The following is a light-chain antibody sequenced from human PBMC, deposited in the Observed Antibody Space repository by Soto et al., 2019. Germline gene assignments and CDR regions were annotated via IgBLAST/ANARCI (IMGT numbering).Light chain of an antibody. CDR3: SSYTSSSTLVV. CDR2: EVS. CDR1: SRDVGGYNY. Sequence: QSVLTQPASVSGSPGQSITISCTGTSRDVGGYNYVSLYQQHPGKAPKLMIYEVSNRPSGVSNPFSGSKSGSTASLTISGLPPEDQADYYCSSYTSSSTLVVFGGGTKVTVL. J-gene: IGLJ2*01. V-gene: IGLV2-14*01.